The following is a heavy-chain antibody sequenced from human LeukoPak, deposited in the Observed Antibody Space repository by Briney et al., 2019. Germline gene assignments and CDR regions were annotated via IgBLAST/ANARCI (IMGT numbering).Heavy chain of an antibody. V-gene: IGHV6-1*01. CDR3: AREGTDAFDI. CDR2: TYYRSKRYN. Sequence: SPTLSLTFAISGDSVSSNSAAWNWLRQSPSGGLEGLGRTYYRSKRYNDYAVSVKSLITTNPDTSKNQFSLQLNSVTPEDTAVYYRAREGTDAFDIWGQGTMVTVSS. J-gene: IGHJ3*02. CDR1: GDSVSSNSAA. D-gene: IGHD1/OR15-1a*01.